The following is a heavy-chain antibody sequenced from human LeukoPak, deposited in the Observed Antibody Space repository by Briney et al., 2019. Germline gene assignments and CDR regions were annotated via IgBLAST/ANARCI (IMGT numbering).Heavy chain of an antibody. V-gene: IGHV1-18*04. J-gene: IGHJ4*02. CDR1: GYTFTSYY. Sequence: ASVKVSCKASGYTFTSYYIHWVRQAPGQGLEWMGWISAYNGNTNYAQKLQGRVTMTTDTSTSTAYMEPRSLISDDAAVYYCARGDDYGDYWGLYWGQGTLVTVSS. D-gene: IGHD4-17*01. CDR2: ISAYNGNT. CDR3: ARGDDYGDYWGLY.